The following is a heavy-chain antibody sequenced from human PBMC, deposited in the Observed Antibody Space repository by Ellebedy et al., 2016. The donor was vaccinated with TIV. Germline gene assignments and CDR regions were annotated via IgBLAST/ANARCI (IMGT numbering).Heavy chain of an antibody. J-gene: IGHJ5*02. CDR2: ISSDASSE. CDR3: AKEGYYYDSRGTNWFDL. D-gene: IGHD3-22*01. CDR1: GFTVTSNY. V-gene: IGHV3-30*18. Sequence: GESLKISCAASGFTVTSNYMSWVRQAPGKGLEWVALISSDASSEYYADSVKGRFTISRDNSKNTLYLQINRLRAEDTAVYYCAKEGYYYDSRGTNWFDLWGQGTLVTVSS.